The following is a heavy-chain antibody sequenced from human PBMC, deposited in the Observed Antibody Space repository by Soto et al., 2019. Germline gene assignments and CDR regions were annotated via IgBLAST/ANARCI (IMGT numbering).Heavy chain of an antibody. CDR3: ARDRRPDYCGSSGCYYEGYFQH. V-gene: IGHV3-48*02. J-gene: IGHJ1*01. Sequence: EVQLVESGGGLVQPGGSLRLSCAASGFTFSSYSMNWVRQAPGKGLEWVSYISSSSSTIYYADSVKGRFTISRDNAKNSLYLQMNSLRDEDTAVYYCARDRRPDYCGSSGCYYEGYFQHWGQGTLVTVSS. CDR2: ISSSSSTI. CDR1: GFTFSSYS. D-gene: IGHD3-22*01.